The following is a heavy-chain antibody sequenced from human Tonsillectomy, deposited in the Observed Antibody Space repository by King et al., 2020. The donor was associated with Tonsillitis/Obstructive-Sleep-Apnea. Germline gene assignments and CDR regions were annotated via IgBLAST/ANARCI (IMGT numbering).Heavy chain of an antibody. D-gene: IGHD1-1*01. CDR1: EFTFSSYS. J-gene: IGHJ3*02. V-gene: IGHV3-74*01. CDR2: INVDGSST. CDR3: ARDHSGTGAALDI. Sequence: VQLVESGGGLVQPGGSLRLSCAVSEFTFSSYSMHWFRRAPGKGLLWVSHINVDGSSTKYADSVKGRFNISRDNAKNTLYLQMNSLRAEDTAVYYCARDHSGTGAALDIWGQGTMLTVSS.